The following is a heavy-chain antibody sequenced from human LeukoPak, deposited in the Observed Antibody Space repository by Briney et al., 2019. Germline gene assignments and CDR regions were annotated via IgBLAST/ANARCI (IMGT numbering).Heavy chain of an antibody. CDR1: GFTFSSYS. CDR2: ISSSSSYI. CDR3: ARASGYSSGWYPNGGDY. D-gene: IGHD6-19*01. V-gene: IGHV3-21*01. Sequence: GGSLRLSCAASGFTFSSYSMNWVRQAPGKGLEWVSSISSSSSYIYYADSVKGRFTISRDNAKNSLYQQMNSLRAEDTAVYYCARASGYSSGWYPNGGDYWGQGTLVTVSS. J-gene: IGHJ4*02.